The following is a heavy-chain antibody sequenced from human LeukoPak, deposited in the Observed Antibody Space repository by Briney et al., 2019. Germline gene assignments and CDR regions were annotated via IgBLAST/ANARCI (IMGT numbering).Heavy chain of an antibody. J-gene: IGHJ5*02. Sequence: EASVKVSCKASGFTFTTSAMQWVRQARGQRLEWIGWIVVGSGNTNYAQKFQERVTITRDMSTSTAYMELSSLRSEDTAVYYCAARYSTNGVCYNGFDPWGQGTLVTVSS. CDR2: IVVGSGNT. V-gene: IGHV1-58*02. D-gene: IGHD2-8*01. CDR1: GFTFTTSA. CDR3: AARYSTNGVCYNGFDP.